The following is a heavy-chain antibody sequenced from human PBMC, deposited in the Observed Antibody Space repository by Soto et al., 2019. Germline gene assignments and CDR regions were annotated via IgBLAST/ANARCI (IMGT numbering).Heavy chain of an antibody. V-gene: IGHV3-23*01. J-gene: IGHJ6*02. CDR1: GFIFSTYS. CDR3: VKEPDV. Sequence: VGSLRLSCEASGFIFSTYSMTWVRQAPGKGLEWVAAISPSGDSTYYADSVKGRLTISRDNSKNTVFLQMNSLSADDTALYYYVKEPDVWGQG. CDR2: ISPSGDST.